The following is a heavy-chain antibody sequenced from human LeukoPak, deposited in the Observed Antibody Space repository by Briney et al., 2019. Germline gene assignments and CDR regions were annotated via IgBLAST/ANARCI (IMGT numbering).Heavy chain of an antibody. J-gene: IGHJ4*02. D-gene: IGHD5-18*01. CDR1: GGSITSSY. Sequence: PSETLSLTCTVSGGSITSSYWSWIRQPPGKGLEWIGCIYYSGSTNYNPSLKSRVTMSVDTSKNRFSLKLTSVTAADTAVYYCVRPIRGYSFDYYDYWGQGTLVTVSS. V-gene: IGHV4-59*01. CDR3: VRPIRGYSFDYYDY. CDR2: IYYSGST.